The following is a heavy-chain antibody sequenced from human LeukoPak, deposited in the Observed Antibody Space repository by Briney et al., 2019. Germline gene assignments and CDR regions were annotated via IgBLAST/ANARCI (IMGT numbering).Heavy chain of an antibody. CDR1: GGTFSSYA. Sequence: GSSVKVSCKASGGTFSSYAISWVRQAPEQGLEWMGGIIPIFGTANYAQKFQGRVTITADKSTSTAYMELSSLRSDDTAVYYCARGPLRYGSADYWGQGTLVTVSS. J-gene: IGHJ4*02. D-gene: IGHD3-10*01. V-gene: IGHV1-69*06. CDR2: IIPIFGTA. CDR3: ARGPLRYGSADY.